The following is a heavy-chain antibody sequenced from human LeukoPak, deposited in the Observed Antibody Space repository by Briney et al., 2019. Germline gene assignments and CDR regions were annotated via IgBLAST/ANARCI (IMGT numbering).Heavy chain of an antibody. J-gene: IGHJ4*02. CDR2: LRYDGNNK. CDR1: GFTFSTYG. V-gene: IGHV3-30*02. Sequence: PGGSLRLSCAASGFTFSTYGMHWVRQAPGKGLEWVAFLRYDGNNKHNADSVKGRFTISRDNSKNTLYLQMNSLRAEDTAVYYCAKDGYSYGYGTGRFDYWGQGTLVTVSS. D-gene: IGHD5-18*01. CDR3: AKDGYSYGYGTGRFDY.